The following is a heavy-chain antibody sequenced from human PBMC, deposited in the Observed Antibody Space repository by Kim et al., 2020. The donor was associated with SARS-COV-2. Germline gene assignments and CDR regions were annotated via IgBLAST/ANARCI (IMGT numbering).Heavy chain of an antibody. CDR3: AREGFCSSTSCYIPYYYYGMDV. CDR1: GYTFTSYG. J-gene: IGHJ6*02. V-gene: IGHV1-18*01. CDR2: ISAYNGNT. Sequence: ASVKVSCKASGYTFTSYGISWVRQAPGQGLEWMGWISAYNGNTNYAQKLQGRVTMTTDTSTSTAYMELRSLRSDDTAVYYCAREGFCSSTSCYIPYYYYGMDVWGQGTTVTVSS. D-gene: IGHD2-2*02.